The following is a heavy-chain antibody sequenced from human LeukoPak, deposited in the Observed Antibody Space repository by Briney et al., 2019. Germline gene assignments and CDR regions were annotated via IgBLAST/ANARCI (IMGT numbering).Heavy chain of an antibody. V-gene: IGHV3-30-3*01. D-gene: IGHD3-22*01. CDR1: GFTFSSYA. J-gene: IGHJ4*02. CDR2: ISYDGSNK. CDR3: AKGSIVVVINDFDY. Sequence: GGSLRLSCAASGFTFSSYAMHWVRQAPGKGLEWVAVISYDGSNKYYADSVKGRFTISRDNSKNTLYLQMNGLRAEDTAVYYCAKGSIVVVINDFDYWGQGTLVTVSS.